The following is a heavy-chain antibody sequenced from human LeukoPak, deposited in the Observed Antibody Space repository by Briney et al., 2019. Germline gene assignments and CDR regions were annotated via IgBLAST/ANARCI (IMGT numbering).Heavy chain of an antibody. CDR1: GYTFTKYS. V-gene: IGHV1-18*04. D-gene: IGHD3-9*01. Sequence: ASVKVSCKASGYTFTKYSVSWVRQAPGQGLEWIGWINANNGNINYAQNLQGRVTVTTDTSTSTAYMELRSLRSDDTAVYYCARDIDYNIDYWGQGTLVTVSS. CDR2: INANNGNI. J-gene: IGHJ4*02. CDR3: ARDIDYNIDY.